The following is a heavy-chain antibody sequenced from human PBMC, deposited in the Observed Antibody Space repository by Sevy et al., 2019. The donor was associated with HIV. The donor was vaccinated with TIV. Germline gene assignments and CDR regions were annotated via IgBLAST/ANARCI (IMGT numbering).Heavy chain of an antibody. D-gene: IGHD3-10*01. CDR1: GGTFSSYA. CDR2: TIPIFGTA. V-gene: IGHV1-69*13. CDR3: ARDLDPITMVRGVIITAGGAFDI. Sequence: ASVKVSCKASGGTFSSYAISWVRQAPGQGLEWMGGTIPIFGTANYEQKFQGRVTITVVESTSTAYMELSSLRSVDTALYYCARDLDPITMVRGVIITAGGAFDIWGQGTMVTVSS. J-gene: IGHJ3*02.